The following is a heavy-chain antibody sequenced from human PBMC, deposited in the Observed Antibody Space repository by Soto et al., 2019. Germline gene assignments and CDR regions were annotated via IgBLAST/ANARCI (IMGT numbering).Heavy chain of an antibody. J-gene: IGHJ4*02. V-gene: IGHV4-59*01. CDR1: GGSIISYY. CDR2: IYYSGST. D-gene: IGHD1-20*01. CDR3: ARGSNWNDYYFDY. Sequence: PSETLSLTCTVSGGSIISYYWSWILQPPGKGLEWIGYIYYSGSTNYNPSLKSRVTISVDTSKNQFSLKLSSVTAADTAVYYCARGSNWNDYYFDYWGQGTLVTVSS.